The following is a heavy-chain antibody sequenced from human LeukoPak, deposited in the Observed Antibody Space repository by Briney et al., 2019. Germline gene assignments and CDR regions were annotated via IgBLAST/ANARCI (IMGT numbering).Heavy chain of an antibody. V-gene: IGHV1-2*02. CDR2: INPNSGGT. D-gene: IGHD2-8*01. J-gene: IGHJ5*02. Sequence: ASVKVSCKASGYTFTGYYIHWVRQAPGQGLEWMGWINPNSGGTNYAQKFQGRVTMTRDTSISTAYMELSRLRSDDTAVYYCARGGIVLMVYARSNWFDPWGQGTLVTVSS. CDR3: ARGGIVLMVYARSNWFDP. CDR1: GYTFTGYY.